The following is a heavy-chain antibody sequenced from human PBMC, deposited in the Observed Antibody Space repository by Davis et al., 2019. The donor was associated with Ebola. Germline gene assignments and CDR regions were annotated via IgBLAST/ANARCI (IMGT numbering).Heavy chain of an antibody. J-gene: IGHJ6*02. CDR2: INHSGST. CDR3: ARENRYYDSSGLYYYYGMDV. V-gene: IGHV4-34*09. Sequence: SETLSLTCAVYGGSFSGYYWSWIRQPPGKGLEWIGEINHSGSTYYNPSLKSRVTISVDTSKNQFSLKLSSVTAADTAVYYCARENRYYDSSGLYYYYGMDVWGQGTTVTVSS. CDR1: GGSFSGYY. D-gene: IGHD3-22*01.